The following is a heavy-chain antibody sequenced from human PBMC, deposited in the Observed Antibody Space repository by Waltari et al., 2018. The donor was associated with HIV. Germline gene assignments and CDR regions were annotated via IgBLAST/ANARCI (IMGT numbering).Heavy chain of an antibody. CDR3: ARAPTGSMYFDH. D-gene: IGHD2-8*01. CDR2: IRSKPYGETT. CDR1: GFSFGDYA. Sequence: EVQLVESGGGLVQPGRSLRLSCTGSGFSFGDYAVSWARQRPGKGLEGVGFIRSKPYGETTQYAASVKGRFTISRDDSKNIAYLQMISLRIEDTAVYYCARAPTGSMYFDHWGQGSLITVSA. J-gene: IGHJ4*02. V-gene: IGHV3-49*04.